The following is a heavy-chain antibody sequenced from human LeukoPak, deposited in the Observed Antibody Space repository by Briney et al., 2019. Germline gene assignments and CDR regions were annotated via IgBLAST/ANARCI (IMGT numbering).Heavy chain of an antibody. J-gene: IGHJ6*03. Sequence: PGGSLRLSCAASGFSFGDFAMQWVRQPPGKGLEWVSLINWDARRTYYADSVEGRFTISRDNSKNSLSLQMNSLRPEDTALYYCAKERRGYYMDVWGKGTTVTVSS. CDR3: AKERRGYYMDV. CDR2: INWDARRT. D-gene: IGHD3-10*01. CDR1: GFSFGDFA. V-gene: IGHV3-43D*04.